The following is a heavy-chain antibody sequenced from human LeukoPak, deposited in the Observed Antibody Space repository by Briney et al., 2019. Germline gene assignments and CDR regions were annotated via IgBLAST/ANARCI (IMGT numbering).Heavy chain of an antibody. D-gene: IGHD3-16*01. V-gene: IGHV2-5*02. CDR3: AHRGDFDVALDM. CDR2: IYWDDDN. Sequence: SGPTLLQATQTLTLTFTFSGFALGSRGVAVGWVRQPPGQTMVWLALIYWDDDNRYSRSLKGRFTITKDTPKNQVVRTMTNMEPVDTATYYCAHRGDFDVALDMWGQKTMVTVSS. J-gene: IGHJ3*02. CDR1: GFALGSRGVA.